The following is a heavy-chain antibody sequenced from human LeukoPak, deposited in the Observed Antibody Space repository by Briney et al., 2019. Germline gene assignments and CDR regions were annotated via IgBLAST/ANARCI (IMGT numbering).Heavy chain of an antibody. CDR2: ISSSGSTI. CDR1: GFTFSDYY. D-gene: IGHD3-3*01. V-gene: IGHV3-11*01. Sequence: KPGGSLRLSCAASGFTFSDYYMSWIRQAPGKGLEWVSYISSSGSTIYYADSVKGRFTISRDNAKNSLYLQMNSLRAEDTAVYYCARESPITMRVYYYYGMDVWGQGTTVTVSS. CDR3: ARESPITMRVYYYYGMDV. J-gene: IGHJ6*02.